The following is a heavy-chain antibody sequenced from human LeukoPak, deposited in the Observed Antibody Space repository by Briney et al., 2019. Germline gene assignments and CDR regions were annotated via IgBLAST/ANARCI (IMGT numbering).Heavy chain of an antibody. CDR2: ISVHNGNT. CDR1: AYPFSIYG. CDR3: ASYGNAWSLDH. V-gene: IGHV1-18*04. Sequence: ASVKVSCKASAYPFSIYGISWVRQAPRQGLEWMGWISVHNGNTNYAQKFQGRVTMTTDTSTTTAYMELRSLTAADTAVYYCASYGNAWSLDHWGQGTLVTVSS. J-gene: IGHJ4*02. D-gene: IGHD6-19*01.